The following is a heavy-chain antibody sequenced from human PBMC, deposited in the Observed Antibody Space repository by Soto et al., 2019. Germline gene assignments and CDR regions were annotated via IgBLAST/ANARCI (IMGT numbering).Heavy chain of an antibody. CDR3: ARDGGDLLGYCSSTSCYSSHQAYGMDV. CDR2: INPNSGGT. Sequence: ASVKVSCKASGYTFTGYYMHWVRQAPGQGLEWMGWINPNSGGTNYAQKFQGWVTMTRDTSISTAYMELSRLRSDDTAVYYCARDGGDLLGYCSSTSCYSSHQAYGMDVWGQGTTVTVSS. V-gene: IGHV1-2*04. J-gene: IGHJ6*02. D-gene: IGHD2-2*02. CDR1: GYTFTGYY.